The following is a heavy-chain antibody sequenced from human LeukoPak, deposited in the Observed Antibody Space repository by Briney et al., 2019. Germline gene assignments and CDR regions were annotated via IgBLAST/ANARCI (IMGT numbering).Heavy chain of an antibody. CDR2: IYYSGST. CDR3: ARSLYYYDSSGYWL. V-gene: IGHV4-59*08. Sequence: PSETLSLTCTVSGGSISSYYWSWIRQPPGKGLEWIGYIYYSGSTNYNPSLKSRVTISVDTSKNQFSLKLSSMTAADTAVYYCARSLYYYDSSGYWLWGQGTLVTVSS. J-gene: IGHJ4*02. D-gene: IGHD3-22*01. CDR1: GGSISSYY.